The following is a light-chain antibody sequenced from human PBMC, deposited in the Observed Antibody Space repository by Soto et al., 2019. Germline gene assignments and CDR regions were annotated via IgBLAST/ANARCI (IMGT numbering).Light chain of an antibody. CDR2: RDT. V-gene: IGLV3-9*01. J-gene: IGLJ2*01. Sequence: SYELTQPLSVSVALGQTARITCGGNNIGSKNVHWYQLNPGQAPVLVIYRDTNRPSGIPERCSGSNSGNTATLAISRAQAVDDADYYCQVWDSSTVVFGGGTKLTV. CDR3: QVWDSSTVV. CDR1: NIGSKN.